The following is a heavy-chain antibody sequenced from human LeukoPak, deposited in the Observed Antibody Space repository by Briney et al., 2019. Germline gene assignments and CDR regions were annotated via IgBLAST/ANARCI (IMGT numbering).Heavy chain of an antibody. J-gene: IGHJ4*02. Sequence: PSETLSLTCTVSGGSISSYYWSWIRQPPGKGLEWIGYIYYSGSTNYNPSLKSRVTISVDTSKNQFSLKLSSVTAADTAVYYCARQTFLASTRGLWGKEGPARYYFDYWGQGTLVTVSS. CDR3: ARQTFLASTRGLWGKEGPARYYFDY. D-gene: IGHD5-18*01. CDR2: IYYSGST. CDR1: GGSISSYY. V-gene: IGHV4-59*08.